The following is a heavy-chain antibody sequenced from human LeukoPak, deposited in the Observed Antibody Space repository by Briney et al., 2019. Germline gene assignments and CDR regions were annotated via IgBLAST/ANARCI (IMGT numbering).Heavy chain of an antibody. CDR2: INPNSGGT. CDR1: GYTFTSYG. Sequence: GASVKVSCKASGYTFTSYGISWVRQAPGQGLEWMGWINPNSGGTNYAQKFQGRVTMTRDTSISTAYMELSRLRSDDTAVYYCAREHVAAAGIGNWFDPWGQGTLVTVSS. CDR3: AREHVAAAGIGNWFDP. J-gene: IGHJ5*02. V-gene: IGHV1-2*02. D-gene: IGHD6-13*01.